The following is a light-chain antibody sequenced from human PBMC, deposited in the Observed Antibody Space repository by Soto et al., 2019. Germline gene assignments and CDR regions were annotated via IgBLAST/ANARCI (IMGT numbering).Light chain of an antibody. J-gene: IGKJ2*01. V-gene: IGKV1-5*03. CDR3: QHYNTFPYT. Sequence: DTQMTQSPSTLSASVGDRVTITCRASHSINSWLAWYQQKPGKAPNLLIHRASTLQSGVPSRFSGSGSGTEFTITITSLQPDDFATYYCQHYNTFPYTFGQGTKLEF. CDR1: HSINSW. CDR2: RAS.